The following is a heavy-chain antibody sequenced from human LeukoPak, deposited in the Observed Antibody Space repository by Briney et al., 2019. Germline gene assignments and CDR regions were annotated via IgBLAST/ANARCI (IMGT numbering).Heavy chain of an antibody. Sequence: ASVKVSCKASGGTFSNYAISWVRQAPGQGLEWMGGIIPMIGTPNYAQKFQGRVTVTRDTSTSTVHMELSGLRSEDTAVYYCARDQEGFDYWGQGTLVTVSS. J-gene: IGHJ4*02. V-gene: IGHV1-69*05. CDR1: GGTFSNYA. CDR2: IIPMIGTP. CDR3: ARDQEGFDY.